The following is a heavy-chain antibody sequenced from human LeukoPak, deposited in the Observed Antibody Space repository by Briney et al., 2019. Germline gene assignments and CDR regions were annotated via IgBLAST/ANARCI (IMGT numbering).Heavy chain of an antibody. CDR3: ARGGYSSSWYLGQHYFDY. J-gene: IGHJ4*02. Sequence: SETLSLTCTVSGGSVSSADYYWSWIRHPPGKALEWIGYIYHTGSNNYKYSLKSRVTISLDTSKNQFSLKLSSVTAADTAVYYCARGGYSSSWYLGQHYFDYWGQGTLVTVSS. CDR2: IYHTGSN. D-gene: IGHD6-13*01. V-gene: IGHV4-61*08. CDR1: GGSVSSADYY.